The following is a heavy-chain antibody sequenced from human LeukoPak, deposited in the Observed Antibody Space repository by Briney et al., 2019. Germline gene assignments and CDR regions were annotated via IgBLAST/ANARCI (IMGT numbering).Heavy chain of an antibody. CDR3: ARARDGHYGMDV. CDR1: GGSISSYY. Sequence: SETLSLTCTVSGGSISSYYWSWIRQPPGKGLEWIGYIYYSGSTNYNPSLKSRVTISVGTSKNQFSLKLSSVTAADTAVYYCARARDGHYGMDVWGQGTTVTVSS. J-gene: IGHJ6*02. V-gene: IGHV4-59*01. CDR2: IYYSGST. D-gene: IGHD5-24*01.